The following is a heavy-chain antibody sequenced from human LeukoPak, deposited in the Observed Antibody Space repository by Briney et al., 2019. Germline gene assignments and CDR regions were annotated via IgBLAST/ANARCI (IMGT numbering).Heavy chain of an antibody. V-gene: IGHV3-7*01. CDR1: GFTFSSYW. Sequence: AGGSLRLSCAASGFTFSSYWMSWVRQAPGKGLEWVANIKQDGSEKYYVDSVKGRFTISRDNAKNSLYLQMNSLRAEDTAVYYCARHDSSGWYWILNYYYYYMDVWGKGTTVTVSS. D-gene: IGHD6-19*01. J-gene: IGHJ6*03. CDR2: IKQDGSEK. CDR3: ARHDSSGWYWILNYYYYYMDV.